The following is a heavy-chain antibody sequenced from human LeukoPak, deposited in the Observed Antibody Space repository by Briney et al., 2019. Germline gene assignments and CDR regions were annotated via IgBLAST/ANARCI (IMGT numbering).Heavy chain of an antibody. Sequence: ASVKVSCKASGGSFSNYAHSWVRQAPGQGLEWMGWISAYNGNTNYAQKLQGRVTMTTDTSTSTAYMELRSLRSDDTAVYYCARDLAVAGTFGYWGQGTLVTVSS. CDR3: ARDLAVAGTFGY. D-gene: IGHD6-19*01. CDR1: GGSFSNYA. CDR2: ISAYNGNT. V-gene: IGHV1-18*01. J-gene: IGHJ4*02.